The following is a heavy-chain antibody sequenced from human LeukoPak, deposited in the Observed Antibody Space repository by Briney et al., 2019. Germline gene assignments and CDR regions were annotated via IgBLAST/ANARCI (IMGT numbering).Heavy chain of an antibody. D-gene: IGHD3-10*01. Sequence: GGSLRLSGAASGFTFSGYARHGVGLPPGRGLGGVSGIGGNSGYIGYADSVKGRFTISRDNAKNSLYLQMNSLRAEDTALYYCAKDPYYYVSGSYLPWYFDLWGRGTLVTVSS. J-gene: IGHJ2*01. CDR1: GFTFSGYA. CDR3: AKDPYYYVSGSYLPWYFDL. V-gene: IGHV3-9*01. CDR2: IGGNSGYI.